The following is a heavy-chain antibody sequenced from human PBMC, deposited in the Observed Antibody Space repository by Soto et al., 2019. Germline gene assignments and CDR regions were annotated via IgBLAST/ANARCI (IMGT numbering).Heavy chain of an antibody. Sequence: ETLSLTCAVYGGSFSGYYWSWIRQPPGKGLEWIGEINHSGSTNYNPSLKSRVTISVDTSKNQFSLKLSSVTAADTAVYYCARGEMVRENWFDPWGQGTLVTVSS. J-gene: IGHJ5*02. D-gene: IGHD3-10*01. CDR1: GGSFSGYY. CDR2: INHSGST. CDR3: ARGEMVRENWFDP. V-gene: IGHV4-34*01.